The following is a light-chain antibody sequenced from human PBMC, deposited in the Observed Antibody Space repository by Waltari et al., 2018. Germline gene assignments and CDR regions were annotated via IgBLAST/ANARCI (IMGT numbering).Light chain of an antibody. J-gene: IGLJ3*02. Sequence: QSVLTQPPSASGTPGQRVAISCSGTTSNIGTNPVTWSQQLPGTAPKLLYCKTKQRPAEVPDRFSGSKSGTSAALAISGLQSEYEAEYYCAAWDDGLNGPWVFGGGTKLTVL. CDR2: KTK. CDR3: AAWDDGLNGPWV. V-gene: IGLV1-44*01. CDR1: TSNIGTNP.